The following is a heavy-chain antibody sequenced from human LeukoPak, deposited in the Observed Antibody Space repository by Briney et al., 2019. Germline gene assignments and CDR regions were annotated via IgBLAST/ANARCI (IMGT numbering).Heavy chain of an antibody. CDR2: IYSGGST. Sequence: PGGSLRLSCSASGFTVSSNYMSWVRQAPGKGLEWVSVIYSGGSTYYADSVMGRFTISRDNSKNTLYLQMNSLRAEDTAVYYCARGGGMRSWYDLDYWGQGTLVTVSS. CDR1: GFTVSSNY. V-gene: IGHV3-53*01. CDR3: ARGGGMRSWYDLDY. J-gene: IGHJ4*02. D-gene: IGHD6-13*01.